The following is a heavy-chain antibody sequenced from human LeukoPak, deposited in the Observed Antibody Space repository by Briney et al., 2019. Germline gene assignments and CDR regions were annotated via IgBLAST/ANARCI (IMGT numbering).Heavy chain of an antibody. CDR1: PGYGFTSHW. Sequence: PGGSLRLSCVTSPGYGFTSHWMSWVRQAPGRGLEWVAFIRYDGSNKYYADSVKGRFTISRDNSKNTLYLQMNSLRAEDTAVYYCAKVAHQMVRQNHFDYWGQGTLVTVSS. J-gene: IGHJ4*02. V-gene: IGHV3-30*02. CDR3: AKVAHQMVRQNHFDY. D-gene: IGHD4/OR15-4a*01. CDR2: IRYDGSNK.